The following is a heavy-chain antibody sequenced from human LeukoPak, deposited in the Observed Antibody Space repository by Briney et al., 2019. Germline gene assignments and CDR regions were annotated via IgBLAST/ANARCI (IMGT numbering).Heavy chain of an antibody. J-gene: IGHJ4*02. CDR2: INPNSGGT. CDR1: GYTFTVYY. Sequence: ASVKVSFTASGYTFTVYYMHWVRQAPGQGREWMGWINPNSGGTNYAQKFQGRVTMTRDTSISTAYMELSRLRSDDTAVYYCARDQESDGSDYWGQGTLVTVSS. V-gene: IGHV1-2*02. D-gene: IGHD5-24*01. CDR3: ARDQESDGSDY.